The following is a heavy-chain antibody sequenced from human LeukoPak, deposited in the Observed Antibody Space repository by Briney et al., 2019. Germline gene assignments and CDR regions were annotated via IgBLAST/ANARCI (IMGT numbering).Heavy chain of an antibody. CDR3: ARLSRRLIAVAGTIDY. CDR2: IYYSGNT. CDR1: GGSISSSSYY. D-gene: IGHD6-19*01. J-gene: IGHJ4*02. Sequence: SETLSLTCTVSGGSISSSSYYWGWIRQPPGKGLEWIGSIYYSGNTYYNPSLKSRVTISVDTSKNQFSLKLSSVTAADTAVYYCARLSRRLIAVAGTIDYWGQGTLVTVSS. V-gene: IGHV4-39*01.